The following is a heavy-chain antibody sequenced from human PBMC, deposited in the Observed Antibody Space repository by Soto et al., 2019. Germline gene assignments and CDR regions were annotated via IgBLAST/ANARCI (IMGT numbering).Heavy chain of an antibody. CDR1: GYTFGNND. Sequence: ASVKVSCKASGYTFGNNDTSWVRQATGQGLEWMGWMNPNSGSTGYAQKFQGRVSMTRNTSITTAYLELSSLRSDDTAIYYCARMATSGTLNWFDPWGQGTLVTVSS. J-gene: IGHJ5*02. V-gene: IGHV1-8*01. CDR2: MNPNSGST. CDR3: ARMATSGTLNWFDP.